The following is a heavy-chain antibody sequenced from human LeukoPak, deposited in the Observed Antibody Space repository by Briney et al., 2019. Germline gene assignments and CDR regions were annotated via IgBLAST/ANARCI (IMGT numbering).Heavy chain of an antibody. D-gene: IGHD4-17*01. CDR2: IYSGGST. CDR1: GFTVSSNY. J-gene: IGHJ3*02. Sequence: GGSLRLSCAASGFTVSSNYMSWVRQAPGKGLEWVSVIYSGGSTYYADSVKGRFTISRDNSKNTLYLQMNSLRAEDTAVHYCARASKTDYGDYFGAFDIWGQGTMVTVSS. CDR3: ARASKTDYGDYFGAFDI. V-gene: IGHV3-66*02.